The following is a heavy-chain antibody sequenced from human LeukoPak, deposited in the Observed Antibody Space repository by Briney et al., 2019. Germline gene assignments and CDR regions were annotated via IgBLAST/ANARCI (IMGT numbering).Heavy chain of an antibody. CDR3: ARNRIYDCSGGSCHEAFDI. CDR2: IYYSGST. V-gene: IGHV4-59*11. Sequence: SETLSLTCTVSGGSISGHYWSWIRQSPGKGLEWIGYIYYSGSTNYNPSLKSRVTISVDTSKNQFSLQLNSVTPEDTAVYYCARNRIYDCSGGSCHEAFDIWGQGTMVTVSS. D-gene: IGHD2-15*01. J-gene: IGHJ3*02. CDR1: GGSISGHY.